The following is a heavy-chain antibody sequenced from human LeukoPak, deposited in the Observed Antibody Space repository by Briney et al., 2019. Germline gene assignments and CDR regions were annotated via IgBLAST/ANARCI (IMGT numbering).Heavy chain of an antibody. V-gene: IGHV3-15*01. CDR1: GFTFSNVW. J-gene: IGHJ3*02. CDR3: TTAPGAYDGFHI. D-gene: IGHD3-10*01. Sequence: GGSLRLSCAASGFTFSNVWMNWVRQAPGKGLEWVGRIKSKTYGGTTDYAAPVKGRFTISRDDSKSTLYLQMNSLKTEDTAVYYCTTAPGAYDGFHIWGQGTMVTVTS. CDR2: IKSKTYGGTT.